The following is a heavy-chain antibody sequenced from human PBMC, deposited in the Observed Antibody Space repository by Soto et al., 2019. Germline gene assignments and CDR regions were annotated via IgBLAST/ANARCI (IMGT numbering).Heavy chain of an antibody. CDR3: ARVAY. V-gene: IGHV3-21*01. J-gene: IGHJ4*02. CDR2: ISSGSSDT. Sequence: GGSLRLSWEASGFTFSRVSKNWVRQVPGKGLEWVASISSGSSDTWYADSVKGRFIISRDNAQNSLFLQMNTLRPEDTAMYYCARVAYWGPGTQVTVSS. CDR1: GFTFSRVS.